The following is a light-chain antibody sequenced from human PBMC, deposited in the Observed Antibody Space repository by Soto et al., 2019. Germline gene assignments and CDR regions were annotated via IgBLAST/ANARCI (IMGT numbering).Light chain of an antibody. CDR3: QQYGSSPPFT. CDR1: QSVSSSY. Sequence: EIVLTQSPGTLSLSPGDRATLSCRASQSVSSSYLAWYQQKPGPAPRLLIYGASSRATGIPDRFSGSGSGTDFTLTISRLEPEDFAVYYCQQYGSSPPFTFGRGTKVDIK. CDR2: GAS. V-gene: IGKV3-20*01. J-gene: IGKJ3*01.